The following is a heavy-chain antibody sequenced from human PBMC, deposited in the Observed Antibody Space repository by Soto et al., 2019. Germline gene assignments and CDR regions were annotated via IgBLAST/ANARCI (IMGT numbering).Heavy chain of an antibody. V-gene: IGHV4-59*01. CDR3: ARGIGRGLWFGEPWYFDL. CDR1: CGSISSYY. CDR2: IYYSGST. Sequence: PSETLSLTCTVSCGSISSYYWSWIRQPPGKGLEWIGYIYYSGSTNYNPSLKSRVTISVDTSKNQFSLKLSSVTAADTAVYYCARGIGRGLWFGEPWYFDLWGRGTLVTVSS. D-gene: IGHD3-10*01. J-gene: IGHJ2*01.